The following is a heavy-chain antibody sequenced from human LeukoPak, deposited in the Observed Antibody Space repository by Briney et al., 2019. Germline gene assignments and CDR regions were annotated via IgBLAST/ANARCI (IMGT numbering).Heavy chain of an antibody. J-gene: IGHJ6*02. V-gene: IGHV4-34*01. Sequence: SETLSLTCAVYGGSFSGYYWSWIRQPPGKGLEWIGDINHSGGTNYNPSLKSRVTISVDTSKNQFSLKLSSVTAADTAVYYCARSLPGIAAAGTYYYYYGMDVWGQGTTVTVSS. D-gene: IGHD6-13*01. CDR3: ARSLPGIAAAGTYYYYYGMDV. CDR1: GGSFSGYY. CDR2: INHSGGT.